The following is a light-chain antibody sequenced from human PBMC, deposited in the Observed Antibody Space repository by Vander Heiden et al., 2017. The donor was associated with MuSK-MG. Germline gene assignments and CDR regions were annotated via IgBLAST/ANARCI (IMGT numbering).Light chain of an antibody. CDR1: QSVLYSSNNKNY. V-gene: IGKV4-1*01. J-gene: IGKJ5*01. CDR3: QQDDSTPIT. CDR2: WAS. Sequence: LDLWLGERATINCKSSQSVLYSSNNKNYLAWYQQKPGQPPKLLIYWASTRESGVPDRFSGSGSGTDFTLTISSLQAEDVAVYYCQQDDSTPITFGQGTRLEIK.